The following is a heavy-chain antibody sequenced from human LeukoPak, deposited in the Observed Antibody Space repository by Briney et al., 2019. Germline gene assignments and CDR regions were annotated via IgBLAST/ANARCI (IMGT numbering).Heavy chain of an antibody. V-gene: IGHV4-39*07. CDR2: IYYSGST. J-gene: IGHJ5*02. Sequence: SETLSLTCTVSGGSISSSSYYWGWIRQPPGKGLEWIGSIYYSGSTYYNPSLKSRVTISVDRSKNQFSLKLSSVTAADTAVYYCAKGDYDSSAYTWFDPWGQGTLVTVSS. CDR3: AKGDYDSSAYTWFDP. D-gene: IGHD3-22*01. CDR1: GGSISSSSYY.